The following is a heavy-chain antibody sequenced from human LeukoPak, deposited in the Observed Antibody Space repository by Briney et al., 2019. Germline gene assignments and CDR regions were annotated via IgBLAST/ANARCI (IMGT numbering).Heavy chain of an antibody. D-gene: IGHD3-3*01. J-gene: IGHJ4*02. CDR1: GYTFTSYY. CDR2: INPSGGST. CDR3: ARGRVAYYDFWSGEDY. V-gene: IGHV1-46*01. Sequence: ASVKVSCKASGYTFTSYYMHWVRQAPGQGLEWMGIINPSGGSTSYAQKFQGRVTMTRDTSTSTAYMELSSLRSEDTAVYYCARGRVAYYDFWSGEDYWGQGTLVTVSS.